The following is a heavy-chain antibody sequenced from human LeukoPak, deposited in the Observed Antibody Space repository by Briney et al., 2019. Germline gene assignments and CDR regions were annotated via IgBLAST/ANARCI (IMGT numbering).Heavy chain of an antibody. J-gene: IGHJ6*02. V-gene: IGHV7-4-1*02. Sequence: ASVKVSCKASGYTFTSYAMNWVRQAPGQGLEWMGWINTNTGNPTYAQGFTGRFVFSLDTSVSTAYLQISSLKAEDTAVYYCARDQVVVPAALNYYYYGMGVWGQGTTVTVSS. CDR3: ARDQVVVPAALNYYYYGMGV. CDR1: GYTFTSYA. D-gene: IGHD2-2*01. CDR2: INTNTGNP.